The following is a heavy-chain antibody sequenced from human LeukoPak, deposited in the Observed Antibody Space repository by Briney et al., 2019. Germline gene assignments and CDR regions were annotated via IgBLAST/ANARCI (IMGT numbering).Heavy chain of an antibody. D-gene: IGHD4-11*01. CDR1: GGSFSGYY. Sequence: SETLSLTCAVSGGSFSGYYWTWIRQPPGKGLEWIGEINHSGSANYNPSLMSRVTISLDTPKNHFSLNLSSVTAAGTAVYYCARGQGTVTTHWGQGTLVTVSS. CDR3: ARGQGTVTTH. V-gene: IGHV4-34*01. J-gene: IGHJ4*02. CDR2: INHSGSA.